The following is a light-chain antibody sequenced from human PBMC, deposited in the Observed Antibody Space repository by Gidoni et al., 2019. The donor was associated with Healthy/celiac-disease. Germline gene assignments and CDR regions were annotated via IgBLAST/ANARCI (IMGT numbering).Light chain of an antibody. CDR3: QQSYSTPRT. CDR1: QSISSY. J-gene: IGKJ1*01. CDR2: AAS. V-gene: IGKV1-39*01. Sequence: DVKLTQSPSPLSASVGDRVTITCRASQSISSYLNWYQQKPGKAPKLLIYAASSVQSGVPSRFSGSGSGTDFTLTISSLQPEDFATYYCQQSYSTPRTFGQGTKVEIK.